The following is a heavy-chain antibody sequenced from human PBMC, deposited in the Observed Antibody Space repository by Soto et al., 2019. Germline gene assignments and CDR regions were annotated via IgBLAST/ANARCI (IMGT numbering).Heavy chain of an antibody. CDR2: ISGGGDTT. CDR1: GFTFNNYA. V-gene: IGHV3-23*01. CDR3: AKGRGGSGSLTPRVDF. Sequence: EVQLLESGGGLVQPGGSLRLSCAASGFTFNNYAMTWVRQAPGKGLEWVSAISGGGDTTSYADSVKGRFTVSRDGTKNTLDLRMSSLRAEDTAVYYCAKGRGGSGSLTPRVDFWGQGTLVTVSS. J-gene: IGHJ4*02. D-gene: IGHD3-10*01.